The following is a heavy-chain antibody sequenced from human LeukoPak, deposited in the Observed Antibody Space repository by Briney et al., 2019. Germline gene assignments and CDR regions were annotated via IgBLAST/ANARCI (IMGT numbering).Heavy chain of an antibody. D-gene: IGHD4-17*01. CDR2: ISSSSSYI. V-gene: IGHV3-21*01. J-gene: IGHJ4*02. CDR1: GFTFSSYS. CDR3: ARDIFNPNDYGAPSDY. Sequence: GGSLRLSCAASGFTFSSYSMNWVRQAPGKGLEWVSSISSSSSYIYYADSVKGRFTISRDNAKNSLYLQMNSLRAEDTAVYYCARDIFNPNDYGAPSDYWGQGTLVTVSS.